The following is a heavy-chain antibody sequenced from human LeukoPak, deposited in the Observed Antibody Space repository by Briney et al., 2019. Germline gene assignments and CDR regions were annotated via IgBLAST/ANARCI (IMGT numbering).Heavy chain of an antibody. CDR3: ARDYDFWSGAIGDY. CDR2: ISWNSGSI. J-gene: IGHJ4*02. V-gene: IGHV3-9*01. Sequence: GGSLRLSCAASGFTFDDYAMHWVRQAPGKGLEWVSGISWNSGSIGYADSVKGRFTISRDNAKNSLYLQMNSLRAEDTAAYYCARDYDFWSGAIGDYWGQGTLVTVSS. CDR1: GFTFDDYA. D-gene: IGHD3-3*01.